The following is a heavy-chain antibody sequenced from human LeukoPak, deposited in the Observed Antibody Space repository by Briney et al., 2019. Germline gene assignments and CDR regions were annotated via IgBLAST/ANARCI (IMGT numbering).Heavy chain of an antibody. CDR2: IKQDGSGE. D-gene: IGHD1-20*01. J-gene: IGHJ4*02. V-gene: IGHV3-7*01. CDR1: GFTFSHDW. Sequence: AGGSLRLSCAASGFTFSHDWMSWVRQAPGKGLEWVASIKQDGSGEHYVDSVKGRFTISRDNAKNSLYLQMNSLRAEDTAVYYCARDHHNWTPDQGYKVFDYWGQGSLVTVSS. CDR3: ARDHHNWTPDQGYKVFDY.